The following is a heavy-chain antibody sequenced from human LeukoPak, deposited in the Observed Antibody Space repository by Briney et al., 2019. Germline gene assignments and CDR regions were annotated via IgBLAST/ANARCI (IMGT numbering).Heavy chain of an antibody. CDR2: IYYSGST. Sequence: SETLSLTCTVSGGSISSSSYYWGWIRQPPGKGLEWIGSIYYSGSTYYNPSLKSRVTISVDTSKNQFSLKLSSVTAADTAVYYCARDGALGFDPWGQGTLVTVSS. D-gene: IGHD4/OR15-4a*01. J-gene: IGHJ5*02. CDR3: ARDGALGFDP. CDR1: GGSISSSSYY. V-gene: IGHV4-39*07.